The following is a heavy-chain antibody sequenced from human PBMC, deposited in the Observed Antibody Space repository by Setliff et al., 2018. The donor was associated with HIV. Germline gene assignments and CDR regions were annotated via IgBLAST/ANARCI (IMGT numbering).Heavy chain of an antibody. J-gene: IGHJ4*02. CDR1: GGSISSSSYY. D-gene: IGHD3-22*01. Sequence: SETLSLTCTVSGGSISSSSYYWGWIRQPPGKGLEWIVSIYYSGSTYYNPSLKSRVTISVDTSKNQFSLKLTSVTAADTAVYYCARGRPDDSVGFGYWGQGTRVTV. CDR2: IYYSGST. CDR3: ARGRPDDSVGFGY. V-gene: IGHV4-39*07.